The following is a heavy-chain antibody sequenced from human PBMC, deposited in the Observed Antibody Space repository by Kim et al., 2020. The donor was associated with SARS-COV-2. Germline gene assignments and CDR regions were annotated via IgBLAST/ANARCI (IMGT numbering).Heavy chain of an antibody. CDR2: INTNTGNP. J-gene: IGHJ6*02. Sequence: ASVKVSCKASGYTFTSYAMNWVRQAPGQGLEWMGWINTNTGNPTYAQGFTGRFVFSLDTSVSTAYLQISSLKAEDTAVYYCARVPYIAVAAAPRMDVWGQGTTVTVSS. CDR3: ARVPYIAVAAAPRMDV. CDR1: GYTFTSYA. D-gene: IGHD6-19*01. V-gene: IGHV7-4-1*02.